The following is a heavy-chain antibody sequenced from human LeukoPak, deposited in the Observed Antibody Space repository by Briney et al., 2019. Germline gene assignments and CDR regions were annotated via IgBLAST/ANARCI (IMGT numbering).Heavy chain of an antibody. CDR2: IKQDGSEE. J-gene: IGHJ6*02. CDR1: GFIFSSYW. D-gene: IGHD6-6*01. CDR3: ARDPYSSTWSYGMDV. V-gene: IGHV3-7*05. Sequence: PGGSLRLSCVASGFIFSSYWMSWVRQAPGKGLEWVANIKQDGSEEVYVDSVKGRFTISRDNAKNSLFLQMNTLRAEDTAVYYCARDPYSSTWSYGMDVWGQGTTVTVSS.